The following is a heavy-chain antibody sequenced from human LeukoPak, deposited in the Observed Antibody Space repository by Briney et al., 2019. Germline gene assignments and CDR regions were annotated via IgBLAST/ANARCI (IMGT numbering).Heavy chain of an antibody. CDR3: ARAAIAVAGDYHYHYMDV. J-gene: IGHJ6*03. D-gene: IGHD6-19*01. Sequence: ASVKVSCKASGYTFTGHYMHGVRQAPGQGREGMGWISPSSDDTDYSQRFQGRVTMARDTSISTAYMELSRLRSDDTAVYFCARAAIAVAGDYHYHYMDVWGKGTTVTVSS. CDR2: ISPSSDDT. V-gene: IGHV1-2*02. CDR1: GYTFTGHY.